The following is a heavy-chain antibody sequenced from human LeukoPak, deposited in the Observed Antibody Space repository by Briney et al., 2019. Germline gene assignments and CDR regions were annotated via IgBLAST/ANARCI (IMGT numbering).Heavy chain of an antibody. J-gene: IGHJ4*02. Sequence: GGSLRLSCAASGFTFSSYSMSWVRQAPGKGLEWVSSITSSSSYIYYADSVKGRFTISRDNAKNSLYLQMNSLRAEDTAVYYCARVLDDYSNCGLCYWGQGTLVTVSS. V-gene: IGHV3-21*01. CDR1: GFTFSSYS. CDR3: ARVLDDYSNCGLCY. CDR2: ITSSSSYI. D-gene: IGHD4-11*01.